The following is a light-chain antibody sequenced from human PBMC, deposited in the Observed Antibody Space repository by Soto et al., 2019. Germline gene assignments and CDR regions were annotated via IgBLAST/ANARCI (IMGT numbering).Light chain of an antibody. CDR2: GAS. V-gene: IGKV3D-15*01. CDR1: QSISNN. J-gene: IGKJ4*01. CDR3: HQFDDWPLT. Sequence: EIVMTQSPATLFVSPGERATLSCRASQSISNNLAWYQQKPGQAPRLLIYGASTRATGIPARFSGSGSGTEFTLTISSLQSEDFAVYYCHQFDDWPLTFGGGTKVEIK.